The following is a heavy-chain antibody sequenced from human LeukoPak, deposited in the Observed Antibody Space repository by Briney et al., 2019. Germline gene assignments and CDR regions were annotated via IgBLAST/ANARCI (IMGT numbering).Heavy chain of an antibody. D-gene: IGHD1-26*01. CDR1: GGSISSYY. CDR3: ARVHMNGRGQESWFDP. V-gene: IGHV4-59*01. CDR2: IYYSGST. J-gene: IGHJ5*02. Sequence: SETLSLTCTVSGGSISSYYWSWIRQPPGKGLEWIGYIYYSGSTNYNPSLKSRVTISVDTSKNQFSLELSSATAADTAVYYCARVHMNGRGQESWFDPWGQGTLVTVSS.